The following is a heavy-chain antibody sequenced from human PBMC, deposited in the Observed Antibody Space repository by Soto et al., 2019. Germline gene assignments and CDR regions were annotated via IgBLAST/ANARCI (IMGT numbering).Heavy chain of an antibody. CDR2: INHSGST. J-gene: IGHJ6*02. CDR3: ARGLIAEKNYYYYGMDV. Sequence: QVQLQQWGAGLLKPSETLSLTCAVYGGSFSGYYWSWIRQPPGKGLEWIGEINHSGSTNYNPSLKNRFTISVNTSKNQFSLKLSSVTAADTAVYYCARGLIAEKNYYYYGMDVWGQGTTVTVSS. CDR1: GGSFSGYY. D-gene: IGHD6-13*01. V-gene: IGHV4-34*01.